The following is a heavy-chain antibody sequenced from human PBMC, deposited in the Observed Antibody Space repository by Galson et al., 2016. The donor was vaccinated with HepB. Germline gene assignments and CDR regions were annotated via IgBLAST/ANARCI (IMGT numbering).Heavy chain of an antibody. D-gene: IGHD1-1*01. V-gene: IGHV3-30*02. CDR3: AKDVWRGSGTDYYGMDV. CDR1: GFTFRSYG. CDR2: IWHDGSYK. Sequence: SLRLSCAASGFTFRSYGMHWVRQAPGKGLEWVAFIWHDGSYKTYADSVKGRFIVSRDNSKNTLYLQMSSLRAEDTAVYYCAKDVWRGSGTDYYGMDVWGQGTTVTVSS. J-gene: IGHJ6*02.